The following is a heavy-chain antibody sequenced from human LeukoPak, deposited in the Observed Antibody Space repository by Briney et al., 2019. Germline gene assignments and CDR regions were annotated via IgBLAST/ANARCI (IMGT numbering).Heavy chain of an antibody. J-gene: IGHJ4*02. CDR3: ARRRSIAVADY. CDR2: IYPGDSDI. V-gene: IGHV5-51*01. Sequence: GESLKISCETSGYSFTDYWIGWVRQMPGKGLEWMGIIYPGDSDIKYSPSFQGQVTISADKSINTAYLQWSSLKASDTAMYYCARRRSIAVADYWGQGTLGTVSS. CDR1: GYSFTDYW. D-gene: IGHD6-19*01.